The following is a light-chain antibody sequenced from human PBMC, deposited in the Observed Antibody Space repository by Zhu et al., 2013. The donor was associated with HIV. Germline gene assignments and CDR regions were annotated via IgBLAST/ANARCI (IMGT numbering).Light chain of an antibody. Sequence: QSALTQPASVSGSPGQSITISCAGSSGFVGNYKFVSWYQQHPDKAPKLIIYEGTKRPPGISSRFSGSRSGNAASLTISGLQAEDEADYYCSSYAGSSTRVFGGGTKLTVL. CDR2: EGT. J-gene: IGLJ3*02. CDR1: SGFVGNYKF. CDR3: SSYAGSSTRV. V-gene: IGLV2-23*01.